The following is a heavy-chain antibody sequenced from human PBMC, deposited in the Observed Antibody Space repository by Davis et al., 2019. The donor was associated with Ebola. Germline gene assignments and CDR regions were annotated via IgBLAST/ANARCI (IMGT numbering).Heavy chain of an antibody. CDR1: GFIFRNYV. Sequence: GESLKISCETSGFIFRNYVMSWVRQAPGKGLEWVSTFGTVGDTYYADSVKGRFTISRDDSKNTLYLQMNSLRAEDTAMFYCVKDTSAVSHVWGQGTLVIVSS. D-gene: IGHD1-26*01. CDR2: FGTVGDT. CDR3: VKDTSAVSHV. V-gene: IGHV3-23*01. J-gene: IGHJ1*01.